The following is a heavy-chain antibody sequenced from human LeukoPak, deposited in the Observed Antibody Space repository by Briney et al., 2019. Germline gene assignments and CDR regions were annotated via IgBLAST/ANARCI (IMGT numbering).Heavy chain of an antibody. CDR2: INPNSGGT. CDR3: ARGLVKYSSGWYIWY. Sequence: ASVKVSCKASGYTFTGYHMHWVRQAPGQGLEWMGWINPNSGGTNYAQKFQGRVTMTRDTSISTAYMELSRLRSDDTAVYYCARGLVKYSSGWYIWYWGQGTLVTVSS. J-gene: IGHJ4*02. CDR1: GYTFTGYH. V-gene: IGHV1-2*02. D-gene: IGHD6-19*01.